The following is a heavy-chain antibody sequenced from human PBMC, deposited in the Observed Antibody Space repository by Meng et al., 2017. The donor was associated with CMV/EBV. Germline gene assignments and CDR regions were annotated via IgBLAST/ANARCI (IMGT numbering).Heavy chain of an antibody. J-gene: IGHJ4*02. CDR1: GGSISSYY. Sequence: GSLRLSCTVSGGSISSYYWSWIRQPPGKGLEWIGYIYYSGSTNYNPSLKSRVTISVDTSKNPFSLKLSSVTAADTAVYYCAREEGLRYYDSSGYFGRFDYWGQGTLVTVSS. V-gene: IGHV4-59*01. CDR2: IYYSGST. D-gene: IGHD3-22*01. CDR3: AREEGLRYYDSSGYFGRFDY.